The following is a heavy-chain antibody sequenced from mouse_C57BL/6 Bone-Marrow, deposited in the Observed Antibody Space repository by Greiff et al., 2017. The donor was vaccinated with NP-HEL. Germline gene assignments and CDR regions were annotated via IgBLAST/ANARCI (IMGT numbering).Heavy chain of an antibody. D-gene: IGHD1-1*01. CDR1: GYTFTSYW. CDR3: AREGDYYGSSPYWYIDV. V-gene: IGHV1-55*01. CDR2: IYPGSGST. J-gene: IGHJ1*03. Sequence: QVQLQQPGAELVKPGASVKMSCKASGYTFTSYWITWVKQRPGQGLEWIGDIYPGSGSTNYNEKFKSKATLTVDKSSSTAYMQLSSLTSEDSAVYYCAREGDYYGSSPYWYIDVWGTGTTVTVSS.